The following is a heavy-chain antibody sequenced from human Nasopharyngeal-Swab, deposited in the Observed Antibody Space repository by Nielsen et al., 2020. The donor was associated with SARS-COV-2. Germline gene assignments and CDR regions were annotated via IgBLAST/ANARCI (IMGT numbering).Heavy chain of an antibody. CDR3: TKADILLVLDGTRLFDF. V-gene: IGHV3-23*01. Sequence: GESLKISCVASGYSFRTYGMSWVRQAPGKGLEGVAAIVGSGDHSGSGGSTYYADSVKGRFTISRDNSKNTLYLEMKSLRVEDTALYYCTKADILLVLDGTRLFDFWGQGTLVTVSS. D-gene: IGHD2-8*02. J-gene: IGHJ4*02. CDR1: GYSFRTYG. CDR2: IVGSGDHSGSGGST.